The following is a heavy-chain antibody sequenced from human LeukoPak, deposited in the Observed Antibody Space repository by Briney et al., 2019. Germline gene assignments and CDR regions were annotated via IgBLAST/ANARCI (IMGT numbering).Heavy chain of an antibody. Sequence: PSETLSLTCSVSGGSISSSSYYWGWIRQPPGKGLEWIGSIYYTGNTNYNPSLKSRVTISVDTSKNQFSLKLSSVTAADTAVYYCARCTITPYYFDYWGQGTLVTVSS. CDR1: GGSISSSSYY. CDR2: IYYTGNT. D-gene: IGHD5-12*01. V-gene: IGHV4-39*01. J-gene: IGHJ4*02. CDR3: ARCTITPYYFDY.